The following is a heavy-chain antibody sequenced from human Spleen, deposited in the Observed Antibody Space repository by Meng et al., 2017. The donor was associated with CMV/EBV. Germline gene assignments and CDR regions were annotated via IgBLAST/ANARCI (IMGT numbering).Heavy chain of an antibody. CDR3: ARVGNLRGVIIGRFDP. V-gene: IGHV1-69*10. J-gene: IGHJ5*02. CDR2: IIPVLADT. Sequence: SVKVSCKAFGGTFNSFAINWVRQAPGQGLEWMGVIIPVLADTNYAQKFQDRVTITADKSTSTAYMELRSLRSEDTAVYYCARVGNLRGVIIGRFDPWGQGTLVTVSS. D-gene: IGHD3-10*01. CDR1: GGTFNSFA.